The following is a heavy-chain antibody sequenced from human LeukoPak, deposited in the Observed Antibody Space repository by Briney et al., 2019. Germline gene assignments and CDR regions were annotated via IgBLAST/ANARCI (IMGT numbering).Heavy chain of an antibody. CDR1: GYTFTGYY. V-gene: IGHV1-2*02. CDR3: ARGQSRRYYDSSGYSN. CDR2: INPNSGGT. J-gene: IGHJ4*02. D-gene: IGHD3-22*01. Sequence: ASVKVSCKASGYTFTGYYMHWVRQAPGQGLEWMGWINPNSGGTNYAQKFQGRVTMTRDTSISTAYMELSRLRSDDTAVYYCARGQSRRYYDSSGYSNWGQGTLVTVSS.